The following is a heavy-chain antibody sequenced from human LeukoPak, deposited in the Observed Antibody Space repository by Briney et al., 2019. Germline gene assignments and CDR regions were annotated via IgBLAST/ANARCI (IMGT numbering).Heavy chain of an antibody. J-gene: IGHJ5*02. CDR1: GGSISSYY. CDR2: IYYSGST. Sequence: PSETLSLTCTVSGGSISSYYWSWIRQPPGKGLEWIGYIYYSGSTNYNPSLKSRVTISVDTSKNQFSLKLSSVTTADTAVYYCARGGSRGSNGFDPWAQGTLVPVSS. CDR3: ARGGSRGSNGFDP. D-gene: IGHD3-22*01. V-gene: IGHV4-59*01.